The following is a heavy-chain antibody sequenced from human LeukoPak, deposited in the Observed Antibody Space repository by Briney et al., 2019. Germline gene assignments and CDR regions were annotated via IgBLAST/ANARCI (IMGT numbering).Heavy chain of an antibody. J-gene: IGHJ4*02. D-gene: IGHD1-26*01. V-gene: IGHV3-43D*03. CDR2: ISWDGGST. Sequence: GGSLRLSCAASGFTFDDYAMHWVRQAPGKGLEWVSLISWDGGSTYYADSVKGRFTISRDNSKNSLYLQMNSLRAEDTALYYCAKDSLEGSTSLSIDYWGQGTLVTVSP. CDR3: AKDSLEGSTSLSIDY. CDR1: GFTFDDYA.